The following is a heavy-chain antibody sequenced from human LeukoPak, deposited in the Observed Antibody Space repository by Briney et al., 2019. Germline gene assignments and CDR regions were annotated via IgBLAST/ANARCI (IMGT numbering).Heavy chain of an antibody. CDR3: AREPYSSRPWYMDV. CDR1: GFTFSSYG. Sequence: PGGPLTLSCAATGFTFSSYGMHWFRQAPGKGLDGVAFIRYDGSNKYYADSVKGRFTISRDNSKNTLYLQMNSLRAEDTAVYYCAREPYSSRPWYMDVWGKGTTVSVSS. CDR2: IRYDGSNK. D-gene: IGHD6-13*01. J-gene: IGHJ6*03. V-gene: IGHV3-30*02.